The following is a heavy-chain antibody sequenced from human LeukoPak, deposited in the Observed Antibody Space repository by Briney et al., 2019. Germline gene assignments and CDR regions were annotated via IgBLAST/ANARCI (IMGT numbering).Heavy chain of an antibody. V-gene: IGHV3-30*03. J-gene: IGHJ4*02. CDR1: GFTFSSYG. D-gene: IGHD6-19*01. CDR3: ARDEPAVAGYFDY. Sequence: PGRSLRLSCAASGFTFSSYGMHWVRQAPGKGLEWVAVISYDGSNKYYADSVKGRFTISRDNAKNSLYLQMNSLRAEDTAVYYCARDEPAVAGYFDYWGQGTLVTVSS. CDR2: ISYDGSNK.